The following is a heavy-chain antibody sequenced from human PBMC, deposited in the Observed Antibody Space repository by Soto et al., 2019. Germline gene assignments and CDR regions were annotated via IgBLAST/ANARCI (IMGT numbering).Heavy chain of an antibody. CDR3: AKRRGVGLTRSSFDY. D-gene: IGHD1-26*01. Sequence: QVQLVQSGAEVRKPGASVKVSCKASGYTFNRHYIQWVRQAPGQGLEWMGMIDPSGGDTNYAKKFQGRVTLSSDTSTSTVYMELSSLRSEDTAVYYCAKRRGVGLTRSSFDYWGPGTLVIVSS. CDR2: IDPSGGDT. J-gene: IGHJ4*02. V-gene: IGHV1-46*02. CDR1: GYTFNRHY.